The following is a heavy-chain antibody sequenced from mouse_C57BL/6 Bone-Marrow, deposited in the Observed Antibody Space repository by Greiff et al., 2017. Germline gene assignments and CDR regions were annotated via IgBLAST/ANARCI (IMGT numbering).Heavy chain of an antibody. CDR3: ARESSGYAMDY. V-gene: IGHV1-69*01. Sequence: QVQLQQPGAELVMPGASVKLSCKASGYTFTSYWMHWVKQRPGQGLEWIGEIDPSDSYTNYNQKFKGKSTLTVDKSSSTAHMQLSSLTSEDSAVYYCARESSGYAMDYWGQGTSVTVSS. CDR1: GYTFTSYW. CDR2: IDPSDSYT. J-gene: IGHJ4*01. D-gene: IGHD3-2*02.